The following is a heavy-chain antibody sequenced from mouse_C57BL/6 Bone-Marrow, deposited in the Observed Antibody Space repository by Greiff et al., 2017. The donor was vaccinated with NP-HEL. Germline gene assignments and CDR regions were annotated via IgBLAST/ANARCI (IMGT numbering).Heavy chain of an antibody. D-gene: IGHD1-1*01. Sequence: QVQLKESGAELMKPGASVKLSCKATGYTFTGYWIEWVKQRPGHGLEWIGEILPGSGCTNYNEKFKGKATFTADTSSNTAYMQLSSLTTEDSAIDYCASEYYGSSYWFADWGQGTLVTVSA. CDR2: ILPGSGCT. J-gene: IGHJ3*01. CDR3: ASEYYGSSYWFAD. CDR1: GYTFTGYW. V-gene: IGHV1-9*01.